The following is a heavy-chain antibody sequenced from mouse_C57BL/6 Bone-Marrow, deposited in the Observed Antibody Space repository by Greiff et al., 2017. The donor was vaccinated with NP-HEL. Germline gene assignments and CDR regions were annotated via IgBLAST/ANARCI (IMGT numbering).Heavy chain of an antibody. Sequence: EVQGVESGGGLVQPKGSLKLSCAASGFSFNTYAMNWVRQAPGKGLEWVARIRSKSNNYATYYADSVKDRFTISRDDSESMLYLQMNNLKTEYTAMYYCVRHDWDGGDYFDYWGQGTTLTVSS. CDR3: VRHDWDGGDYFDY. D-gene: IGHD4-1*01. J-gene: IGHJ2*01. CDR1: GFSFNTYA. V-gene: IGHV10-1*01. CDR2: IRSKSNNYAT.